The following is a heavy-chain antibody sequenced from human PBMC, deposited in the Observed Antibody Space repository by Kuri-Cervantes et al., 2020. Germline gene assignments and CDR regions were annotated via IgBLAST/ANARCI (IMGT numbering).Heavy chain of an antibody. CDR2: IYSGGST. J-gene: IGHJ6*02. CDR1: GFTVSSNY. CDR3: AREGGVIKAYYGMDV. D-gene: IGHD3-10*01. Sequence: GESLKISCAASGFTVSSNYMSWVRQAPGKGLEWVSVIYSGGSTYYADSVKGRFTISRDNSKNTLYLQMNSLRAEDTAVYYCAREGGVIKAYYGMDVWGQGTTVTISS. V-gene: IGHV3-53*05.